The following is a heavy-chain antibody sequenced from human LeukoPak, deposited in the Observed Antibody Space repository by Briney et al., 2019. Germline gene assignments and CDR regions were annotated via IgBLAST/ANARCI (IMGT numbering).Heavy chain of an antibody. Sequence: PSETLSLTCTVSGGSISSGSYYWSWIRQPAGKGLEWIGRIYTSGSTNYNPSLKSRVTISVDTSKNQFSLKLSSVTAADTAVYYCARISGYDEGGGSAMSYFDYWGQGTLVTVSS. V-gene: IGHV4-61*02. D-gene: IGHD5-12*01. CDR1: GGSISSGSYY. J-gene: IGHJ4*02. CDR3: ARISGYDEGGGSAMSYFDY. CDR2: IYTSGST.